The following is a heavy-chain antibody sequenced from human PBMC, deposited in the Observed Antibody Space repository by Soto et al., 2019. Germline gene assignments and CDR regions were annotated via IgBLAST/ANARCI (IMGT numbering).Heavy chain of an antibody. J-gene: IGHJ4*02. V-gene: IGHV3-33*01. CDR3: ERDSESSSSFDY. CDR1: GFTFSXYG. Sequence: GGSLRLSCAASGFTFSXYGMHWVRQAPGKGLEWVAVIWYDGSNKYYADSVKGRFTISRDNSKNTLYLQMNSLRAEDTAVYYCERDSESSSSFDYWGQGTLVTVSS. D-gene: IGHD6-6*01. CDR2: IWYDGSNK.